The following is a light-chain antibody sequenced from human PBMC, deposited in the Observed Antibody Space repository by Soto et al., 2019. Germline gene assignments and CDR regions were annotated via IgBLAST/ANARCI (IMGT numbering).Light chain of an antibody. V-gene: IGLV1-40*01. J-gene: IGLJ2*01. Sequence: QSVLTQPPSVSGAPGQRVTVSCTGSSSNIGAGYDVHWYQQLPGTAPKLLIYGNNNRPSGVPDRFSGSKSGTSASLAITGLQAEDEADYYCLSYDGSLSAKVFGGGTKRPS. CDR3: LSYDGSLSAKV. CDR2: GNN. CDR1: SSNIGAGYD.